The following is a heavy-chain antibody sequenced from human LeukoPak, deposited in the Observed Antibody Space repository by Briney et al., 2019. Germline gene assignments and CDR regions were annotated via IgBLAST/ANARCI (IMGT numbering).Heavy chain of an antibody. D-gene: IGHD3-22*01. CDR3: AADYYDSSGYAIDAFDI. CDR2: IYPGDSDT. V-gene: IGHV5-51*01. J-gene: IGHJ3*02. CDR1: GYSFTSYW. Sequence: GESLKISCKGSGYSFTSYWIGWVRQMPGKGLEWMGIIYPGDSDTRYSPSFQGQVTISADKSINTAYLQWSSLKASDTAMYYCAADYYDSSGYAIDAFDIWGQGTMVTVSS.